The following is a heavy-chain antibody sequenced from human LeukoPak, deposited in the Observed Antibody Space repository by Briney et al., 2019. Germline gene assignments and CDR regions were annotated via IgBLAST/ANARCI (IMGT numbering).Heavy chain of an antibody. Sequence: GESLKISCKGSGYSSTTFWIGWVRQMPGKGLEYMGIIYPGDSDTRYSPSFQGQVTISADKSINTAYLQWSSLKASDTAMYYCARHQYSGTFYNAFDIWGQGTLVTVSS. D-gene: IGHD1-26*01. CDR2: IYPGDSDT. CDR1: GYSSTTFW. J-gene: IGHJ3*02. V-gene: IGHV5-51*01. CDR3: ARHQYSGTFYNAFDI.